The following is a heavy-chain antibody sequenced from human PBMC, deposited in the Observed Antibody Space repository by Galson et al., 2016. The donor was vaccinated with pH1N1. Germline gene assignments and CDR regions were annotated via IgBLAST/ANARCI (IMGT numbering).Heavy chain of an antibody. CDR3: AGAGFGAYKFDS. CDR2: IIPIFGIL. Sequence: SVKVSCKASGGTFSSYAISWVRQAPGHGLEWMGEIIPIFGILNYAQNFQGRVTITADEFTITAYMELRSLTSEDTAVYYGAGAGFGAYKFDSWGQGTLVTVSS. V-gene: IGHV1-69*13. J-gene: IGHJ4*02. CDR1: GGTFSSYA. D-gene: IGHD4-17*01.